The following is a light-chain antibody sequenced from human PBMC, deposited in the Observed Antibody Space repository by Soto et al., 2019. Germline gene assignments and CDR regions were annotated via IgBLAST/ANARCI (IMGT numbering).Light chain of an antibody. V-gene: IGKV3-20*01. CDR2: GAS. CDR3: QQYGSSPRGT. Sequence: EIMLTQSPGTLSLSPGERATLSCRASQSVSSSYSAWHQQNLGQAPGLLIHGASSRATGVPDRFSGSGSGTDFPLTISRLEPEDFAVYHCQQYGSSPRGTFGQGTKLDIK. J-gene: IGKJ2*02. CDR1: QSVSSSY.